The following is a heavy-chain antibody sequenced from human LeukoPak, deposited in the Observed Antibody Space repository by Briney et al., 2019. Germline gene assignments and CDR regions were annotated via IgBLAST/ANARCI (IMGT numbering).Heavy chain of an antibody. CDR3: ARYGSVAGRYYYMDV. V-gene: IGHV4-38-2*01. D-gene: IGHD2-15*01. CDR1: GYSISSGYY. J-gene: IGHJ6*03. CDR2: IYHSGST. Sequence: SETLSLTCAVSGYSISSGYYWGWIRQPPGKGLEWIGSIYHSGSTYYNPSLKSRVTISVDTSKNQFSLKLSSVTAADTAVYYCARYGSVAGRYYYMDVWGKGTTVTVSS.